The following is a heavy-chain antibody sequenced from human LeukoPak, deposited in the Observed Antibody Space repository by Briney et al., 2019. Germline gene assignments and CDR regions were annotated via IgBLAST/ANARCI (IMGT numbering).Heavy chain of an antibody. D-gene: IGHD3-16*01. V-gene: IGHV3-23*01. J-gene: IGHJ4*02. CDR2: ISGSGDST. Sequence: PGGSLRLSCAASGFTFSTYAMTWVRQAPGKGLECVSGISGSGDSTYSADSVKGRFTISRDNSKKTLYLQMNSLRAEDTAVYYCAKDLDDRNWGQGTLVTVSS. CDR1: GFTFSTYA. CDR3: AKDLDDRN.